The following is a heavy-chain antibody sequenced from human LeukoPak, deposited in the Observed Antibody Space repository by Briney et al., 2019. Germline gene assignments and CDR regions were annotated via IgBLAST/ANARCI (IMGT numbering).Heavy chain of an antibody. J-gene: IGHJ4*02. D-gene: IGHD3-16*01. V-gene: IGHV3-23*01. CDR3: ANLGDGPGY. Sequence: GGSLRLSCAASGFTLSTYAMSWVRQAPGKGLEWVSSISGSGGNTYYADSVKGRFTISRDNSKNTLYLQMNSLRAEDTAGYYCANLGDGPGYWGQGTLVTVSS. CDR2: ISGSGGNT. CDR1: GFTLSTYA.